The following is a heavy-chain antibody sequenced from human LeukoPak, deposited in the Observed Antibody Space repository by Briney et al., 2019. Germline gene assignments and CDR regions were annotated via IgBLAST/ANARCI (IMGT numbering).Heavy chain of an antibody. CDR2: ISAYNGNT. Sequence: ASVKVSCKASGYAVTSYGISWVRQAPGQGLEWMGWISAYNGNTNYAQKVQGRVTMTTDTSTSTAYMELRSLRSDDTAVYYCVRDEGISIAALGWWGQGTLVTVSS. J-gene: IGHJ4*02. V-gene: IGHV1-18*01. CDR1: GYAVTSYG. CDR3: VRDEGISIAALGW. D-gene: IGHD6-6*01.